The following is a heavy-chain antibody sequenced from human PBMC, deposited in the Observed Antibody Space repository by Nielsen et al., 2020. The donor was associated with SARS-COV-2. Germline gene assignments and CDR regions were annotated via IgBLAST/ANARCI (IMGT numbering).Heavy chain of an antibody. CDR3: AKSCFIVAGVYHGLDV. V-gene: IGHV3-30*02. J-gene: IGHJ6*02. CDR1: AFTFSSYG. CDR2: IRSDGSQK. Sequence: GGSLRLSCAASAFTFSSYGMHWVRQAPGKGLEWVAFIRSDGSQKYYAESVKGRFTISRDDSKSTLYLQMTSLRPEDTALYYCAKSCFIVAGVYHGLDVWGHGTTFTVSS. D-gene: IGHD5-12*01.